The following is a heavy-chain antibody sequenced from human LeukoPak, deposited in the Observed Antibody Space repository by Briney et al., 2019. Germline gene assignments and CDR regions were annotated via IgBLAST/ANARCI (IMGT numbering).Heavy chain of an antibody. V-gene: IGHV4-34*01. CDR1: GGSLSGYY. CDR2: INHSGST. D-gene: IGHD6-6*01. J-gene: IGHJ4*02. CDR3: ASVSSIAARPDYFDY. Sequence: IPSETLSLTCAVYGGSLSGYYWSWIRQPPGKGLEWIGEINHSGSTNYNPSLKSRVTISVDTSKNQFSLKLSSVTAADTAVYYCASVSSIAARPDYFDYWGQGTLVTVSS.